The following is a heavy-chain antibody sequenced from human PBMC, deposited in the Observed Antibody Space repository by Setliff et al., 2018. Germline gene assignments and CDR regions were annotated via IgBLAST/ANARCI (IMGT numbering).Heavy chain of an antibody. CDR1: GDSISSISYY. CDR2: IYDSGKT. D-gene: IGHD1-1*01. CDR3: ARVVPTARRGRLYYYYMDV. Sequence: SETLSLTCTVPGDSISSISYYWGWIRQPPGKGLEWIGTIYDSGKTYYNPSLKSRVTLSVDTSKNQFSLRLSSVTAADTAVYYCARVVPTARRGRLYYYYMDVWDKGATVTVSS. V-gene: IGHV4-39*07. J-gene: IGHJ6*03.